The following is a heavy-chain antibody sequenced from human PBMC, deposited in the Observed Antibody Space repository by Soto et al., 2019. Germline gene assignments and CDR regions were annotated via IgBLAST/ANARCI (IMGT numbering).Heavy chain of an antibody. CDR1: GYTFTSYG. J-gene: IGHJ5*02. CDR3: ARDTTYGSGTFREVRFEA. V-gene: IGHV1-18*01. CDR2: ISAYNGNT. D-gene: IGHD3-10*01. Sequence: ASVKVSCKASGYTFTSYGISWVRQAPLQVLEWMVCISAYNGNTNYAQKLQGRVTMTTDTSTSTAYMEMRSLRSDDNAVYYCARDTTYGSGTFREVRFEAWGQGTLVTVSS.